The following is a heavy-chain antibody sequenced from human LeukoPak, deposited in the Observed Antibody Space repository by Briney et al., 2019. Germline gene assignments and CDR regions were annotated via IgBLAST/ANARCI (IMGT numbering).Heavy chain of an antibody. J-gene: IGHJ4*02. CDR2: ISGSGGST. CDR1: GFTFNTFW. Sequence: GGSLRLSCAASGFTFNTFWMNWVRQAPGKGPEWVSAISGSGGSTYYADSVKGRFTISRDNSKNTLYLQMNSLRAEDTAIYYCAKHWSDEVIGFFDNWGQGTPVTVSS. CDR3: AKHWSDEVIGFFDN. V-gene: IGHV3-23*01. D-gene: IGHD3-3*01.